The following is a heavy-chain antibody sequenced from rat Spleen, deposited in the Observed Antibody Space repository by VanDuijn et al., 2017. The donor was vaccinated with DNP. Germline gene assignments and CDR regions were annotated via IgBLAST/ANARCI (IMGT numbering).Heavy chain of an antibody. CDR3: ARRQQLFYFDH. D-gene: IGHD1-10*01. Sequence: EVQLVESGGDLVQSGRSLKLSCVASGFTFNVYWMTWIRQVPGKGLEWVASLTSSADVTYYSASVKGRFTISRDSARSSLYLQMNGLRSEDMATYYCARRQQLFYFDHWGQGVMATVSS. CDR2: LTSSADVT. J-gene: IGHJ2*01. V-gene: IGHV5-31*01. CDR1: GFTFNVYW.